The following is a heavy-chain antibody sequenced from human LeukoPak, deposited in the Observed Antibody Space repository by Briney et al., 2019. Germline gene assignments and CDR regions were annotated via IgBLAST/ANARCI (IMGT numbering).Heavy chain of an antibody. V-gene: IGHV3-23*01. CDR3: ARDRDLVGATPFDY. J-gene: IGHJ4*02. CDR2: ISGSGGST. Sequence: GGSPRLSCAASGFTFSSYAMSWVRQAPGKGLEWVSAISGSGGSTYYADSVKGRFTISRDNSKNTLYLQMNSLRAGDTAVYYCARDRDLVGATPFDYWGQGTLVTVSS. D-gene: IGHD1-26*01. CDR1: GFTFSSYA.